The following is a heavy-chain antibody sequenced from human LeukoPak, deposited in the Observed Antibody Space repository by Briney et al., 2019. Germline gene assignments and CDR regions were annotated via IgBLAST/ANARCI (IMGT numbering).Heavy chain of an antibody. J-gene: IGHJ4*02. CDR3: ARGKGITMIVAH. CDR2: INPNSGGT. V-gene: IGHV1-2*02. Sequence: GASLKVSCKASGYTFTVSYIHWVRQAPGQGLEWMGWINPNSGGTNYAQKFQGRVTMTRDTSISTAYMELSRLRSDDTAVYYCARGKGITMIVAHWGQGTLVTVSS. CDR1: GYTFTVSY. D-gene: IGHD3-22*01.